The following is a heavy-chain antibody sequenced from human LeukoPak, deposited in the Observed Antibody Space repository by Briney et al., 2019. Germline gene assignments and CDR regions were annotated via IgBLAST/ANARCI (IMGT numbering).Heavy chain of an antibody. CDR3: ARDPEGGSYFED. CDR2: IYHSGST. D-gene: IGHD1-26*01. J-gene: IGHJ4*02. CDR1: GGSISSGGYY. V-gene: IGHV4-30-2*01. Sequence: PSETLSLTCTVSGGSISSGGYYWSWIRQPPGKGLEWIGYIYHSGSTYYNPSLKSRVTISVDRSKNQFSLKLSSVTAADTAVYYCARDPEGGSYFEDWGQGTLVTVSS.